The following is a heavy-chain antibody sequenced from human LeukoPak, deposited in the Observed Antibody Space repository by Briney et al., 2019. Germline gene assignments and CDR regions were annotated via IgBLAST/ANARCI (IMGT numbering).Heavy chain of an antibody. V-gene: IGHV3-23*01. CDR1: GFTFSSYA. J-gene: IGHJ2*01. CDR3: AKVGIKFCSGGSCYSNWYFDP. D-gene: IGHD2-15*01. CDR2: IDTSGAST. Sequence: PGGSLRLSCAASGFTFSSYAMSWVRQAPGKGLEWVSAIDTSGASTYYADSVKGRFTISRDHSKNTLYLQMNSLRAEDTAVYYCAKVGIKFCSGGSCYSNWYFDPWGRGTLVTVSS.